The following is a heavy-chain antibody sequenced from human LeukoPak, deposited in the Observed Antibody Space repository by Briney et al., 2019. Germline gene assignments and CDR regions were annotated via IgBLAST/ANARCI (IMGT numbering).Heavy chain of an antibody. Sequence: ASVKVSCKASGYTFTSYGISWVRQAPGQGLEWLGWISAYNGNTNYAQKLQGRVTMTTDTSTSTAYMELRSLRSDDTAVYYCASGDSSGWSPSPPFDYWGQGTLVTVSS. V-gene: IGHV1-18*01. CDR3: ASGDSSGWSPSPPFDY. D-gene: IGHD6-19*01. CDR1: GYTFTSYG. J-gene: IGHJ4*02. CDR2: ISAYNGNT.